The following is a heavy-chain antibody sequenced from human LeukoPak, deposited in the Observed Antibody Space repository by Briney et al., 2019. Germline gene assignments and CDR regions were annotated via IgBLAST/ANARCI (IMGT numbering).Heavy chain of an antibody. CDR1: GGSISSYH. CDR3: ARGPRISLVRGALELDY. CDR2: IYYSGST. Sequence: PSETLSLTCTVSGGSISSYHWNWIRQPPGKGLERIGDIYYSGSTNYNPSPKSRLTISVDTSTTQFSLKLSSVTAADTAVYYCARGPRISLVRGALELDYWGQGTLVTVSS. V-gene: IGHV4-59*01. J-gene: IGHJ4*02. D-gene: IGHD3-10*01.